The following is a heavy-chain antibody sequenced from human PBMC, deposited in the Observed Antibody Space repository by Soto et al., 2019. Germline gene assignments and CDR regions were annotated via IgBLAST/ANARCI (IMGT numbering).Heavy chain of an antibody. CDR1: GFTFTNAW. Sequence: EVHLVESGGGLVKPGGSLRLTCVASGFTFTNAWMIWVRQAPGKGLEWVGRIKSKPDGGTTDYAAPVKGRFTISRDDSKNTVYLEMNSLKSEDTAVYYCTTCLTAAPRRFEPWGQGTLVTGSS. D-gene: IGHD2-21*02. CDR2: IKSKPDGGTT. J-gene: IGHJ5*02. CDR3: TTCLTAAPRRFEP. V-gene: IGHV3-15*07.